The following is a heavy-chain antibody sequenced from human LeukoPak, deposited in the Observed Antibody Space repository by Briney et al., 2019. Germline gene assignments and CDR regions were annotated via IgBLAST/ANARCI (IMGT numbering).Heavy chain of an antibody. J-gene: IGHJ4*02. CDR2: ISAYNGNT. CDR1: GYTFTSYG. V-gene: IGHV1-18*01. Sequence: ALVKVSCKASGYTFTSYGISWVRQAPGQGLEWMGWISAYNGNTNYAQKLQGRVTMTTDTSTSTAYLELRSLRSDDAAVYYCSRVRGYDSSNFDYWCQGTLVTVSS. CDR3: SRVRGYDSSNFDY. D-gene: IGHD5-12*01.